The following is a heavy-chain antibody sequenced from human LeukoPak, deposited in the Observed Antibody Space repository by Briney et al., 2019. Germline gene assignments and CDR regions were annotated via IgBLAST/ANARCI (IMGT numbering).Heavy chain of an antibody. CDR1: GFTFSSYA. CDR3: AKARLWFGELDY. D-gene: IGHD3-10*01. V-gene: IGHV3-23*01. Sequence: PGGSLRLSCAACGFTFSSYAMSWVRQAPGKGVEWVSAVSGSGGSTYYAGSVKGRFTISRDNSKNTLYLQMNSLRAEDTAVYYCAKARLWFGELDYWGQGTLVTVSS. CDR2: VSGSGGST. J-gene: IGHJ4*02.